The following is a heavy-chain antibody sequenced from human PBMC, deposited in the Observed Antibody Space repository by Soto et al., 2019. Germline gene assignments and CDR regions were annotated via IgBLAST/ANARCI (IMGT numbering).Heavy chain of an antibody. CDR2: IYYSGST. CDR3: ARPSYSGSYPDY. CDR1: GGSISSSSYY. D-gene: IGHD1-26*01. Sequence: QLQLQESGPGLVKPSETLSLTCTVSGGSISSSSYYWGWIRQPPGKGLEWIGSIYYSGSTYYNPSLKSRVTISVDTSKNQFSLKLRSVTAADTAVYYCARPSYSGSYPDYWGQGTLVTVSS. V-gene: IGHV4-39*01. J-gene: IGHJ4*02.